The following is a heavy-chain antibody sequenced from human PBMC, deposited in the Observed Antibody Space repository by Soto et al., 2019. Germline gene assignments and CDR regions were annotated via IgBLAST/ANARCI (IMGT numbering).Heavy chain of an antibody. CDR3: GRGGRIVAAASVD. V-gene: IGHV3-74*01. J-gene: IGHJ4*02. Sequence: EVQLVESGGGLVQPGGSLRLSCAVSGLTFSNYWMNWVRQAPGKGLVWVSRINSDGSSTDYADSVKGRFTMSRDNARNTLYLERHSLRAEDTALYYCGRGGRIVAAASVDWGQGTRVSVSS. CDR2: INSDGSST. D-gene: IGHD6-25*01. CDR1: GLTFSNYW.